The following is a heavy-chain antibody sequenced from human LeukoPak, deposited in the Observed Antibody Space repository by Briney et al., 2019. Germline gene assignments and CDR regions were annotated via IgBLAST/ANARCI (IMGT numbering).Heavy chain of an antibody. D-gene: IGHD2-15*01. J-gene: IGHJ4*02. CDR2: ISGSGGST. Sequence: GGSLRLSRAASGFTFSSYAMSWVRQAPGKGLEWVSAISGSGGSTYYADSVKGRFTISRDNSKNTLYLQMNSLRAEDTAVYYCAKDRELLLGGYFDYWGQGTLVTVSS. V-gene: IGHV3-23*01. CDR3: AKDRELLLGGYFDY. CDR1: GFTFSSYA.